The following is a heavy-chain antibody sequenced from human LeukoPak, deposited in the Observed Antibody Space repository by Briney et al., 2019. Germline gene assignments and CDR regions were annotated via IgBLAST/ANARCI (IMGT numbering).Heavy chain of an antibody. J-gene: IGHJ4*02. D-gene: IGHD1-26*01. CDR1: GFTFDDYG. CDR2: INWNGGST. V-gene: IGHV3-20*04. Sequence: GGSLRLSCAASGFTFDDYGMSWVRQAPGKGLEWGSGINWNGGSTGYADSVKGRFTISRDNAKNSLYLQMNSLRAEDTALYYCARAGYSGSYYEDFDYWGQGTLVTVSS. CDR3: ARAGYSGSYYEDFDY.